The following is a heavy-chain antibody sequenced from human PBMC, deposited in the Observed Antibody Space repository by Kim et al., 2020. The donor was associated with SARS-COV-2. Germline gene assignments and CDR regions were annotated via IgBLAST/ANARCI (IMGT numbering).Heavy chain of an antibody. CDR1: GFTFSSYG. Sequence: GGSLRLSCAASGFTFSSYGMHWVRQAPGKGLEWVAVISYDGSNKYYADSVKGRFTISRDNSKNTLYLQMNSLRAEDTAVYYCRYSSSWYQIFYAFDIWGQGTMVTVSS. CDR3: RYSSSWYQIFYAFDI. CDR2: ISYDGSNK. V-gene: IGHV3-30*03. D-gene: IGHD6-13*01. J-gene: IGHJ3*02.